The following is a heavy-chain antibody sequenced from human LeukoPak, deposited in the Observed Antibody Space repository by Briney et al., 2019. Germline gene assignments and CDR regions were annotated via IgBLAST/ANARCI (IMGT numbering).Heavy chain of an antibody. J-gene: IGHJ6*04. CDR3: VRHPDPYYDIFLV. D-gene: IGHD3-9*01. CDR1: VYSISSGFY. CDR2: MYHSGSI. V-gene: IGHV4-38-2*01. Sequence: SETLSLTCVLSVYSISSGFYWGWIRQPPGKGLEWIGSMYHSGSIYYNRSLKSRVTISADPSNNHLSLKLSSVTAADTAVYYCVRHPDPYYDIFLVWGKGTTVTVSS.